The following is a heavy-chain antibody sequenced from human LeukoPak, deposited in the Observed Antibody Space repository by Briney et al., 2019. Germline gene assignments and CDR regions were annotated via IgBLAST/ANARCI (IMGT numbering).Heavy chain of an antibody. J-gene: IGHJ5*02. Sequence: SETLSLTCTVSGGSISNYYWSWIRQPPGKGLEWIGYIYYSGSTNYNPSLESRVTISVDTSKNQFSLKLSSVTAADTAVYYCARTYGYGLDPWGQGTLVTVSS. CDR3: ARTYGYGLDP. CDR2: IYYSGST. D-gene: IGHD5-18*01. V-gene: IGHV4-59*01. CDR1: GGSISNYY.